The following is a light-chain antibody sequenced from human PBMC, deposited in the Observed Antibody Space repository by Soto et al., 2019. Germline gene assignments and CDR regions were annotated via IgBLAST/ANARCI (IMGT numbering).Light chain of an antibody. V-gene: IGKV1-5*03. CDR1: QTISSW. Sequence: DIQMTQSPSTLSGSVGDRVTITCRASQTISSWLAWYQQKPGKAPKLLIYKASTLKSGVPSRFSGSGSETEFTLTISSLQPDDFGTYYCQHYNSYSEAFGQGTKVDIK. CDR2: KAS. J-gene: IGKJ1*01. CDR3: QHYNSYSEA.